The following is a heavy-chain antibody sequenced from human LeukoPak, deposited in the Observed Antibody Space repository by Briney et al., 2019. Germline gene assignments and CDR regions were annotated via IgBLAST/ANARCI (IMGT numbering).Heavy chain of an antibody. CDR2: INPNSGGT. V-gene: IGHV1-2*06. D-gene: IGHD5-18*01. CDR1: GYTFTGYY. J-gene: IGHJ3*02. Sequence: GASVKVSCKASGYTFTGYYMHWVRQAPGQGLEWMGRINPNSGGTNYAQKFQGRVTMTRDTSISTAYMELSRLRSDDTAVYYCASPPSDTAMATHDAFDTWGQGTMVTVSS. CDR3: ASPPSDTAMATHDAFDT.